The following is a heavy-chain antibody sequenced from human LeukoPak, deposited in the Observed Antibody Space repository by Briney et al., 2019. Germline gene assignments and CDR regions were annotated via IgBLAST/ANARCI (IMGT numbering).Heavy chain of an antibody. V-gene: IGHV4-30-4*01. D-gene: IGHD6-13*01. CDR1: GGSISSGDYY. CDR2: IYYSGST. CDR3: ARVGIAAAGTRPDAFDI. Sequence: SETLSLTCTVSGGSISSGDYYWSWIRQPPGKGLEWIGCIYYSGSTYYNPSLKSRVTISVDTSKNQFSLKLSSVTAADTAVYYCARVGIAAAGTRPDAFDIWGQGTMVTVSS. J-gene: IGHJ3*02.